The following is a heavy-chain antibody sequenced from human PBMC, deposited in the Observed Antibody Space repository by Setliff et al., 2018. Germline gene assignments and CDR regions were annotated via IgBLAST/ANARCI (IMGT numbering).Heavy chain of an antibody. CDR1: GGSISGTSTETYL. Sequence: SETLSLTCTVSGGSISGTSTETYLWSWIRQPPGKGLEFIGYVFFNGAAKYDPSLKSQVAISVDTSKEQFSLKLSSVTAADTAVYFCARGGTYRYFDYWGQGAQVTVSS. D-gene: IGHD3-16*02. V-gene: IGHV4-61*01. J-gene: IGHJ4*02. CDR3: ARGGTYRYFDY. CDR2: VFFNGAA.